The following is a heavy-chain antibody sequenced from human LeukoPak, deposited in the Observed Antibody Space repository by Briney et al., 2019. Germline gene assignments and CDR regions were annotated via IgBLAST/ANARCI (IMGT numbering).Heavy chain of an antibody. J-gene: IGHJ4*02. CDR3: ARDPRAGVVLDY. V-gene: IGHV4-39*07. CDR1: GGSISSSSYY. D-gene: IGHD2-15*01. Sequence: SETLSLTCTVSGGSISSSSYYWGWIRQPPGKGLEWIGSIYYSGSTYYNPSLKSRVTISVDTSKNQFSLKLSSVTAADTAVYYCARDPRAGVVLDYWGQGTLVTVSS. CDR2: IYYSGST.